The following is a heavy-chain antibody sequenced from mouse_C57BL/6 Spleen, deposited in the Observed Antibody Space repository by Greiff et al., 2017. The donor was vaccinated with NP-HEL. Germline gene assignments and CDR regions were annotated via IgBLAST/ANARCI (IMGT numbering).Heavy chain of an antibody. J-gene: IGHJ1*03. Sequence: VHVKQSGPELVKPGASVKISCKASGYSFTGYYMNWVKQSPEKSLEWIGEINPSTGGTTYNQKFKAKATLTVDKSSSTAYMQLKSLTSEDSAVYYCARRGYGSSRYWYFDVWGTGTTVTVSS. CDR2: INPSTGGT. D-gene: IGHD1-1*01. CDR3: ARRGYGSSRYWYFDV. CDR1: GYSFTGYY. V-gene: IGHV1-42*01.